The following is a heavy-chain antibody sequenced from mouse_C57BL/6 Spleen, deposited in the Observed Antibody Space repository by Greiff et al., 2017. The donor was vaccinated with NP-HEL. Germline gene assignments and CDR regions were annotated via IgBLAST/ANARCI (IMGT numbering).Heavy chain of an antibody. V-gene: IGHV14-1*01. J-gene: IGHJ1*03. Sequence: VQLQQSGAELVRPGASVKLSCTASGFNIQDYYMHWVKQRPEQGLEWIGRIDPEDGDTEYAPKFQGKATMTADTSSNTAYLQLSSLTSEDTAVYYCTFYGSSYNWDFDVWGTVTTVTVSS. CDR3: TFYGSSYNWDFDV. CDR2: IDPEDGDT. CDR1: GFNIQDYY. D-gene: IGHD1-1*01.